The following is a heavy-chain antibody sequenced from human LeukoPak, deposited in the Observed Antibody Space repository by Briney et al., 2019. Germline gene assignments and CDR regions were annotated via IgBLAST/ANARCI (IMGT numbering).Heavy chain of an antibody. J-gene: IGHJ3*02. CDR1: GFTFDDFV. V-gene: IGHV3-9*03. CDR3: ARETWNAFDI. Sequence: GGSLRLSWAASGFTFDDFVMHWIRQAPGKGLEWVSSISWNSNSVGYADSVKGRFTISRDNAKNSLYLQMSSLRTEDMALYYCARETWNAFDIWGQGTMVTVSS. CDR2: ISWNSNSV. D-gene: IGHD1-1*01.